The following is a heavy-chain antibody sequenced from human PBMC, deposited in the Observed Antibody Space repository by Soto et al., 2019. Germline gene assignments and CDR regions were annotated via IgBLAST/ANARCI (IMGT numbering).Heavy chain of an antibody. J-gene: IGHJ6*03. D-gene: IGHD6-13*01. Sequence: QVQLVQSGAEVKKPGASVKVSCKASGYTFTSYGISWVRQAPGQGLEWMGWISAYNGNTNYAQKLQGRGTMTTDTSTSTAYMELRSLRSDDTAVYYCASLEIAAAGTTYYYMDVWGKGTTVTVSS. CDR1: GYTFTSYG. V-gene: IGHV1-18*01. CDR2: ISAYNGNT. CDR3: ASLEIAAAGTTYYYMDV.